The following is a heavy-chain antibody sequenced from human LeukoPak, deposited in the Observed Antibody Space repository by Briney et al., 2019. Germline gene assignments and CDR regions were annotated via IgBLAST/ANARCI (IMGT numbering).Heavy chain of an antibody. Sequence: GASVKVSCKASGYIFTDYAMNWVRQAPGQGLEWMGWINTNTGNPTYAQGFTGRFVFSLDTSVSTAYLQISSLKAEDTAVYYCASPNVDTAMVTEFDYWGQGTLVTVSS. CDR1: GYIFTDYA. CDR2: INTNTGNP. J-gene: IGHJ4*02. CDR3: ASPNVDTAMVTEFDY. D-gene: IGHD5-18*01. V-gene: IGHV7-4-1*02.